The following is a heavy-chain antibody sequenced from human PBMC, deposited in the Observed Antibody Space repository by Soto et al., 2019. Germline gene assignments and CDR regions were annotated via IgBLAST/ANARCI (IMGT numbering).Heavy chain of an antibody. V-gene: IGHV4-59*01. Sequence: SETLSLTCTVSGGSMSSYYWSWSRQPPWKGLEWIGYIYYSGSTNYNPSLKSRVTMSVDTPKNQFSLKLSSVTAADTAVYYCARRGYGPGFPYYYGMDVWGQGTTVTVSS. CDR3: ARRGYGPGFPYYYGMDV. D-gene: IGHD3-10*01. J-gene: IGHJ6*02. CDR2: IYYSGST. CDR1: GGSMSSYY.